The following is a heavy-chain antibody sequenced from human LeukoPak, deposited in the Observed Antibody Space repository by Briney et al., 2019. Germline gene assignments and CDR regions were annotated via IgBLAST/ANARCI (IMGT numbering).Heavy chain of an antibody. J-gene: IGHJ4*02. D-gene: IGHD2/OR15-2a*01. CDR2: IYSTGST. CDR3: ARGIVDPYSFDS. V-gene: IGHV4-4*07. CDR1: GGSINFYY. Sequence: PSETLSLTCTGSGGSINFYYWSWIRQPAGKGLEWIGRIYSTGSTNYSPSLKSRVTMSVDKSKNQFSLNLSSVTAADTAVYYCARGIVDPYSFDSWGQGTLVTVSS.